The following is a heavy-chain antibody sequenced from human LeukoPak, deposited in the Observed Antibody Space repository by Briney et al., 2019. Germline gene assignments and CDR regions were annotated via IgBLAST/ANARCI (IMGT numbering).Heavy chain of an antibody. J-gene: IGHJ4*02. V-gene: IGHV3-30*18. CDR1: GFTFSSYA. D-gene: IGHD3-3*01. Sequence: GGSLRLSCAASGFTFSSYAMSWVRQAPGKGLEWVAVISYDGSNKYYADSVKGRFTISRDNSKNTLYLQMNSLRAEDTAVYYCAKVIWSGYSLVCDYWGQGTLVTVSS. CDR3: AKVIWSGYSLVCDY. CDR2: ISYDGSNK.